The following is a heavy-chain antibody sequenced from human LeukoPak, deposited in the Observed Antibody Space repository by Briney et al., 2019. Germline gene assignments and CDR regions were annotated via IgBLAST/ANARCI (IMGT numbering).Heavy chain of an antibody. CDR3: AREDVDITVATSGAFDI. D-gene: IGHD6-19*01. J-gene: IGHJ3*02. V-gene: IGHV3-74*01. CDR1: GFTFNRFW. Sequence: GGSLRLSCAASGFTFNRFWMHWVRQAPGKGLVWVSRIISDGSSTNYADSVKGRFTISRDNAKNTLYLQMNSLRAQDTALYYCAREDVDITVATSGAFDIWGQGTMVTVFS. CDR2: IISDGSST.